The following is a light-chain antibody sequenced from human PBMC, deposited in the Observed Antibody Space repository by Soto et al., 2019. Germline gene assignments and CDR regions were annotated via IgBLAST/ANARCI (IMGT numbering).Light chain of an antibody. CDR2: DNS. Sequence: SYELTQPPSVSVTPGQTARITCGGNNIGSKSVHWYQQKPGQAPVVVVYDNSDRPSGIPERFSGSTSGNTATLTISRVEAGDEADYYCQVWDSSSDHFVFGTGTQVTVL. V-gene: IGLV3-21*02. CDR1: NIGSKS. J-gene: IGLJ1*01. CDR3: QVWDSSSDHFV.